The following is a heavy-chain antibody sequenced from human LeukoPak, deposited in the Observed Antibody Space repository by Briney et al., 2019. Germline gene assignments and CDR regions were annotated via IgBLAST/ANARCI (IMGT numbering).Heavy chain of an antibody. D-gene: IGHD3-9*01. CDR2: IKQDGSEK. Sequence: GGSLRLSCAASGFTFSSYWMSWVRQAPGKGLEWVANIKQDGSEKYYVDSVKGRFTISRDNAKNSLHLQMNSLRAEDTAVYYCARKLRYFDWLFDYWGQGTLVTVSS. V-gene: IGHV3-7*01. J-gene: IGHJ4*02. CDR1: GFTFSSYW. CDR3: ARKLRYFDWLFDY.